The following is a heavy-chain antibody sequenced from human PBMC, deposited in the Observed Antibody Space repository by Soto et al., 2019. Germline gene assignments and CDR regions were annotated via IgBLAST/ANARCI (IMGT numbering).Heavy chain of an antibody. D-gene: IGHD5-12*01. Sequence: QVQLVQSGAEVQKPGASVKVSCKTSGYTVNDFGITWVRQAPGLGLEWLGWIYSKAGTINFALKSQGRVIMTTATSTRPAYMELTSLTFDDSAVYFCARDIGFDIHYWGQGTLITVS. CDR3: ARDIGFDIHY. CDR2: IYSKAGTI. CDR1: GYTVNDFG. J-gene: IGHJ4*02. V-gene: IGHV1-18*01.